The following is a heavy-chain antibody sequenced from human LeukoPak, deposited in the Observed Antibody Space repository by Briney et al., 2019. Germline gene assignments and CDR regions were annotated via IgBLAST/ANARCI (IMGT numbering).Heavy chain of an antibody. D-gene: IGHD4-17*01. CDR1: GDSVSSNSAA. CDR2: TYYRSKWYN. CDR3: AKGGLGDDYGDFEGFDY. J-gene: IGHJ4*02. Sequence: SQTLSLTCAISGDSVSSNSAAWNWIRQSPSRGLEWLGRTYYRSKWYNDYAVSVKSRITINPDTSKNQFSLQLNSVTHEDTAVYYCAKGGLGDDYGDFEGFDYWGQGTLVTVSS. V-gene: IGHV6-1*01.